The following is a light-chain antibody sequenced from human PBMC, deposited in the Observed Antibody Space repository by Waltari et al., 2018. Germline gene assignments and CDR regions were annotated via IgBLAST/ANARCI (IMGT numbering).Light chain of an antibody. CDR1: QSVTNY. CDR2: DTS. V-gene: IGKV3-11*01. Sequence: DIVLSQSPAILSLSPGERASLSCRASQSVTNYLAWYQQKPGQAPRLLIYDTSNRDTGIPARFSGSGFGTDFTLTISSLEPEDFAVYYCQQRRNWLLTFGGGTQVEIK. J-gene: IGKJ4*01. CDR3: QQRRNWLLT.